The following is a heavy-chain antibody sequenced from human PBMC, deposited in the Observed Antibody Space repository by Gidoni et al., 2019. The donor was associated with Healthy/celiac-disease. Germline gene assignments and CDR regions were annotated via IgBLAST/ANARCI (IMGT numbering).Heavy chain of an antibody. CDR1: GGSFSGYF. CDR3: ARGLVLGRVNPLHLDY. CDR2: INHSGST. J-gene: IGHJ4*02. Sequence: QVQLQQWGAGLLKPSETLSLTCAVYGGSFSGYFWSWIRQPPGKGLEWIGEINHSGSTNYNPSLKRRVTISVDTSKNQFSLRLSSVTAADTAVYYCARGLVLGRVNPLHLDYWGQGTLVTVSS. V-gene: IGHV4-34*01. D-gene: IGHD7-27*01.